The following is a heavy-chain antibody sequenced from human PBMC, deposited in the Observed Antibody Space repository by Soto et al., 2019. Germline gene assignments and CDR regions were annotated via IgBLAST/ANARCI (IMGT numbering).Heavy chain of an antibody. CDR1: GFTFSSYA. J-gene: IGHJ5*02. D-gene: IGHD3-9*01. V-gene: IGHV3-23*01. Sequence: EVQLLESGGGLVQPGGSLRLSCAASGFTFSSYAMSWSRQAPGKGLGWVSAFSGSGGSTYYADSVKGRFTISRDNSKNTLYLQMNSLRAEDTAVYYCAKDGNPIPYLTGYYRLGWFDPWGQGTLVTVSS. CDR2: FSGSGGST. CDR3: AKDGNPIPYLTGYYRLGWFDP.